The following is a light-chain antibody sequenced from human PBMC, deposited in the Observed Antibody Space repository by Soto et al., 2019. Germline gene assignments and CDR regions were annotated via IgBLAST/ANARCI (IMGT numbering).Light chain of an antibody. CDR2: ANN. V-gene: IGLV1-40*01. J-gene: IGLJ2*01. CDR3: QSYDSSLSAVV. CDR1: SSNIGAGYD. Sequence: QSVLTQPPSVSGAPGQRVTISCTGSSSNIGAGYDVHWYRHLPGTAPKLLIYANNRRPSGVPDRVSGSKSGTSASLAITGLQADDEADYYCQSYDSSLSAVVFGGGTKLTVL.